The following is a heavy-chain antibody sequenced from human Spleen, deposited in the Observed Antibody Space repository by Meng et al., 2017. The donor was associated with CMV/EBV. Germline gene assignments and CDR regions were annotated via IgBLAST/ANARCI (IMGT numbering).Heavy chain of an antibody. Sequence: SGSSNFNPSLKSRVTISVDTSKNQFSLKLSSVTAADTAVYYCARVNNNWNDSAFDIWGQGTMVTVSS. V-gene: IGHV4-59*12. D-gene: IGHD1-1*01. CDR3: ARVNNNWNDSAFDI. CDR2: SGSS. J-gene: IGHJ3*02.